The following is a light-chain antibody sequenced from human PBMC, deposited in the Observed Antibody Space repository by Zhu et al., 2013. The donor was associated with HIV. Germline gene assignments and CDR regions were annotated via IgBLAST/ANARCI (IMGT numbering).Light chain of an antibody. Sequence: DIQMTQSPSAMSASVGDRVTITCRASQDIINYLAWFQQKPGTVPKRLIYAASSLQSGVPSRFSGSGYGTEFTLTITSLTPDDFATYYCQYYSLYSSTFGQGTRLDIK. V-gene: IGKV1-17*03. CDR3: QYYSLYSST. CDR1: QDIINY. CDR2: AAS. J-gene: IGKJ2*02.